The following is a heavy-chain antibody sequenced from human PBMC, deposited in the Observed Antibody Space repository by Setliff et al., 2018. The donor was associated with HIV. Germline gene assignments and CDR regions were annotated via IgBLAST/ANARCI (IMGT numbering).Heavy chain of an antibody. CDR3: AHRLSYYDTSGYYSYYFDY. V-gene: IGHV2-26*01. J-gene: IGHJ4*02. Sequence: SGPTLVNPTETLTLTCTVSGFSLSNARMGVSWIRQPPGKALEWLAHIFSNDEKSYSTSLKSRLTITKDTSKNQVVLTMTSMDPVDTATYYCAHRLSYYDTSGYYSYYFDYWGQGTLVTVSS. D-gene: IGHD3-22*01. CDR1: GFSLSNARMG. CDR2: IFSNDEK.